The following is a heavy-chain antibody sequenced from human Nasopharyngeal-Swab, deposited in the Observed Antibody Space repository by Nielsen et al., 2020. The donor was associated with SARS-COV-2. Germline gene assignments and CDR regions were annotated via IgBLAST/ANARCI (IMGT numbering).Heavy chain of an antibody. CDR1: GFTFSSYW. Sequence: GGSLRLSCAASGFTFSSYWMSWVRQAPGKGWEWVANIKQDGSEKYYVDSVKGRFTISRDNAKNSLYLQMNSLRAEDTAVYYCARVSDWNDVRNPYYYYYYMDVWGKGTTVTVSS. V-gene: IGHV3-7*01. CDR2: IKQDGSEK. D-gene: IGHD1-1*01. CDR3: ARVSDWNDVRNPYYYYYYMDV. J-gene: IGHJ6*03.